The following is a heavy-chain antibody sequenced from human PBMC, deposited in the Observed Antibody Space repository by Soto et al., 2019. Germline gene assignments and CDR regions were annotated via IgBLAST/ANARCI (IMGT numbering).Heavy chain of an antibody. J-gene: IGHJ6*02. CDR2: INAGNGNT. CDR1: GYTFTSYA. D-gene: IGHD6-6*01. Sequence: ASVKVSCKASGYTFTSYAMHWVRQAPGQRLEWMGWINAGNGNTKYSQKFQGRVTITRDTSASTAYMELSSLRSEDTAVYYCAAEEQLVSDYYYGMDVWGQGTTVTVSS. V-gene: IGHV1-3*01. CDR3: AAEEQLVSDYYYGMDV.